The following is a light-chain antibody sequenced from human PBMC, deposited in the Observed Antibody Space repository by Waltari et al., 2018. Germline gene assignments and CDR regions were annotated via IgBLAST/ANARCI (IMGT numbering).Light chain of an antibody. J-gene: IGLJ1*01. CDR2: DND. Sequence: QSVLTQPPSVSATPGQKVSISWSGRPSNIGKHYVSWYRQLPGTAPKLVIYDNDQRPSGIPDRFSGSKSGTSASLDITGLQTGDEADYVCGTWDSSLTTGGYVFGPGTTVTVL. CDR1: PSNIGKHY. CDR3: GTWDSSLTTGGYV. V-gene: IGLV1-51*01.